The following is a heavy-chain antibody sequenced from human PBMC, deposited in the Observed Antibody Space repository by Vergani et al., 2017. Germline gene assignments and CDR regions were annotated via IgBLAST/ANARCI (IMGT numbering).Heavy chain of an antibody. Sequence: QVQLQQWGAGLLKPSETLSLTCAVYGGSFSGYYWSWIRQPPGKGLEWIGYIYYSGSTNYNPSLKSRVTISVDTSKNQFSLKLSSVTAADTAVYYCAREQQLGGFDYWGQGTLVTVSS. CDR3: AREQQLGGFDY. CDR1: GGSFSGYY. J-gene: IGHJ4*02. CDR2: IYYSGST. D-gene: IGHD6-6*01. V-gene: IGHV4-34*11.